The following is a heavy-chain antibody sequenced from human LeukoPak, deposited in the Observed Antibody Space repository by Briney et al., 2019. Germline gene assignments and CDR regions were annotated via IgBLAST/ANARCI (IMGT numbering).Heavy chain of an antibody. V-gene: IGHV4-4*07. CDR3: AREVAVAGTLYYYYYYMDV. Sequence: SGTLSLTCTVSGGSISSYYWSWIRQPAGKGLEWIGRIYTSGSTNYNPSLKSRVTMSVDTSKNQFSLKLSSVTAADTAVYYCAREVAVAGTLYYYYYYMDVWGKGTTVTVSS. CDR1: GGSISSYY. D-gene: IGHD6-19*01. CDR2: IYTSGST. J-gene: IGHJ6*03.